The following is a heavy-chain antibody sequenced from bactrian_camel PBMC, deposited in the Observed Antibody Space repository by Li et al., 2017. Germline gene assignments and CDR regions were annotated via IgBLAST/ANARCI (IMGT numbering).Heavy chain of an antibody. V-gene: IGHV3S57*01. CDR1: GRTYSKWC. D-gene: IGHD2*01. CDR2: IDSRGIT. J-gene: IGHJ6*01. Sequence: HVQLVESGGGSVQAGGSLRLSCAASGRTYSKWCMGWFRQISGKEREGLATIDSRGITAYADSVKGRFTISKDNVKNILYLQMDNLIPEDSATYRCAASWDVTAIEALGRIASPEFGYWGDGTQVTVS. CDR3: AASWDVTAIEALGRIASPEFGY.